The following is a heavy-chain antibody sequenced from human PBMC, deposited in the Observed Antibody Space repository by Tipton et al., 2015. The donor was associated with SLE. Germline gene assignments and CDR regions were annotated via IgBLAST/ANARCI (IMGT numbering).Heavy chain of an antibody. CDR2: ISSNGGST. Sequence: SLRLSCVASGFTFSSYAMYWVRQAPGKGLEYVSAISSNGGSTYYANSVKGRFTISRDNSKNTLYLQMGSLRTEDMAVYYCAREGGYGAFDIGGQGTMVPVSS. J-gene: IGHJ3*02. CDR3: AREGGYGAFDI. CDR1: GFTFSSYA. D-gene: IGHD5-18*01. V-gene: IGHV3-64*01.